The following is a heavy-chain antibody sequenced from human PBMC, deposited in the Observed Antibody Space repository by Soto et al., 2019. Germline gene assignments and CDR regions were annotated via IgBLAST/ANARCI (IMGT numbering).Heavy chain of an antibody. CDR1: RFTFSNAW. CDR3: TTDNCSGGRCAGWDV. CDR2: IKSKTDGGTT. D-gene: IGHD2-15*01. J-gene: IGHJ6*04. Sequence: EVQLVESGGGLVKPRGSLRLSCAASRFTFSNAWMSWVRQAPGKGLEWVGRIKSKTDGGTTDYAAPVKGRFSIFRDDSKDTLFLQMDRRKTEATAVYYCTTDNCSGGRCAGWDVWGKGTTVTVSS. V-gene: IGHV3-15*01.